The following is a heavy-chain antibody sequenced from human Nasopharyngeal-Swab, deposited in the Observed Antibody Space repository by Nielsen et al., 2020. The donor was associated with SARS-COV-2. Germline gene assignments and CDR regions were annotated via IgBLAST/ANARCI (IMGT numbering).Heavy chain of an antibody. CDR3: ARVSSPGL. J-gene: IGHJ4*02. CDR1: GFTFSDYY. V-gene: IGHV3-11*06. Sequence: GESLKISCAASGFTFSDYYMSWIRQAPGKGLEWVSYISSSSSYTSYADSVKGRFTISRDNAKNTLYLQMNSLRAEDTAVYYCARVSSPGLWGQGTLVTVSS. CDR2: ISSSSSYT. D-gene: IGHD2-2*01.